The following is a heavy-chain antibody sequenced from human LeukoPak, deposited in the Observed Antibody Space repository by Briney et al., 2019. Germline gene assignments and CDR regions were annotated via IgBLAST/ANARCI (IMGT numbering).Heavy chain of an antibody. CDR1: GFTSSSYD. CDR3: VKEAYYGWGSSPTFYFDY. CDR2: ISHDVKTT. D-gene: IGHD3-10*01. Sequence: GRSLRLSCAASGFTSSSYDMHWVRQAPGKGLEWVAVISHDVKTTYYADSAKGRFTISRDNSRNTVFLQMNGLRPEDTAVYYCVKEAYYGWGSSPTFYFDYWGQGTRVTVSS. V-gene: IGHV3-30*19. J-gene: IGHJ4*02.